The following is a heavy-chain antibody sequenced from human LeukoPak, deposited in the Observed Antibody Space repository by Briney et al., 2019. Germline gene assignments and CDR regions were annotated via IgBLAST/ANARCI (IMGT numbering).Heavy chain of an antibody. J-gene: IGHJ4*02. CDR2: INPNSGGT. Sequence: ASVKVSCKASGYTFTGYYMHWVRQAPGQGLEGMGWINPNSGGTNYAQKFQGRVTMTRDTSISTAYMELSRLRSDDTAVYYCATYGSGSYSCFDYWGQGTLVTVSS. D-gene: IGHD3-10*01. CDR3: ATYGSGSYSCFDY. V-gene: IGHV1-2*02. CDR1: GYTFTGYY.